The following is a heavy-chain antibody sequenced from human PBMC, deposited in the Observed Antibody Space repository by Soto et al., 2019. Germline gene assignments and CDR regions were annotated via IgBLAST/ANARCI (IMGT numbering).Heavy chain of an antibody. J-gene: IGHJ4*02. CDR3: AKYKSYFDILTGSPPLFDC. V-gene: IGHV3-23*01. Sequence: GGSLRLSCAASGFTFSSYAMSWVRQAPGKGLEWVSAISGSGGSTYYADSVKGRFTISRDNSKNTLYLQMNSLRAEDTAVYYCAKYKSYFDILTGSPPLFDCWGQGTLVTVSS. CDR2: ISGSGGST. CDR1: GFTFSSYA. D-gene: IGHD3-9*01.